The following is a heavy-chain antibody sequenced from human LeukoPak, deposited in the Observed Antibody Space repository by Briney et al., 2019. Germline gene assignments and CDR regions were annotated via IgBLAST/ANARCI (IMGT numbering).Heavy chain of an antibody. Sequence: PSETLSLTCAVYGGSFSGYYWSWIRQPPGKGLEWIGEINHSGSTNYNPSLKSRVTISVDTSKNQFSLKLSSVTAADTAVYYCARDLMVRGVIGAFDIWGQGTMVTVSS. V-gene: IGHV4-34*01. J-gene: IGHJ3*02. CDR2: INHSGST. D-gene: IGHD3-10*01. CDR1: GGSFSGYY. CDR3: ARDLMVRGVIGAFDI.